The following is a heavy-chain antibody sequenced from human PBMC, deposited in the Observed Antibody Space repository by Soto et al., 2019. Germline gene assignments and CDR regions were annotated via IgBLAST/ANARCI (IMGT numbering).Heavy chain of an antibody. V-gene: IGHV3-23*01. J-gene: IGHJ4*02. CDR3: AKDITGDRWGSTFDY. D-gene: IGHD7-27*01. Sequence: GGSLRLSCAASGFTFSSYAMSWVRQAPGKGLEWVSAISGSGGSTYYADSVKGRFTISRDNSKNTLYLQMNSLRAEDTVVYYCAKDITGDRWGSTFDYWGQGTLVTVSS. CDR1: GFTFSSYA. CDR2: ISGSGGST.